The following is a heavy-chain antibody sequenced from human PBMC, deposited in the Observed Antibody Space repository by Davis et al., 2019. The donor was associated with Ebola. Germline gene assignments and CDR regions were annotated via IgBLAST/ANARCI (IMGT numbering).Heavy chain of an antibody. Sequence: SETLSLTCTVSGGSISSSSYYWGWIRQPPGKGLEWIGSIYYSGSTYYNPSLKSRVTISVDTSKNQFSLKLSSVTAADTAVYYCARVTGYYGSGTYTYFFDYWGQGTLVTVSS. J-gene: IGHJ4*02. CDR2: IYYSGST. D-gene: IGHD3-10*01. CDR1: GGSISSSSYY. V-gene: IGHV4-39*01. CDR3: ARVTGYYGSGTYTYFFDY.